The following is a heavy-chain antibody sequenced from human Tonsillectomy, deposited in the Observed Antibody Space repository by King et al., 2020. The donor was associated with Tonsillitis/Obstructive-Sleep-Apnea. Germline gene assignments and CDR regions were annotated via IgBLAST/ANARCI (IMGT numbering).Heavy chain of an antibody. V-gene: IGHV2-26*01. CDR3: ARIWDSSGYLTFDS. Sequence: VTLKESGPVLVKPTETLTLTCTVSGFSLTHARMGVSCIRQPPGKALEWLAHIFSNDEKSYSTSLKSKLTISKEPSKSQVVLTMTNMDPVDTATYYCARIWDSSGYLTFDSWGQGTLVTVSS. CDR2: IFSNDEK. CDR1: GFSLTHARMG. J-gene: IGHJ4*02. D-gene: IGHD3-22*01.